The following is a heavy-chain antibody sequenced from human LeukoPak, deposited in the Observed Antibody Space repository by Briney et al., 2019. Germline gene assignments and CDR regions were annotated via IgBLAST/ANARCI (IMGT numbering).Heavy chain of an antibody. CDR3: AKCSGSWYSFADY. J-gene: IGHJ4*02. V-gene: IGHV3-23*01. CDR1: GFTFSSYA. Sequence: GGSLRLSRAASGFTFSSYAMSWVRQAPGKGLEWVSAISGSGGSTYYADSVKGRFTISRDNSKNTLYLQMNSLRAEDTAVYYCAKCSGSWYSFADYWGQGTLVTVSS. CDR2: ISGSGGST. D-gene: IGHD6-13*01.